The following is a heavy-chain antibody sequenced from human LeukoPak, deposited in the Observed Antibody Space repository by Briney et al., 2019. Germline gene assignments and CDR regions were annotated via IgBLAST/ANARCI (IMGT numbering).Heavy chain of an antibody. Sequence: GASVKVSCKASGGTFSSYAISWVRQAPGQGLEWMGGIIPIFGTANYDQKFQGRVTITADESTSTAYMELSSLRSEDTAVFYWARETPYSSGWYNWFDPWGQGTLVTVSS. J-gene: IGHJ5*02. D-gene: IGHD6-19*01. CDR1: GGTFSSYA. CDR2: IIPIFGTA. V-gene: IGHV1-69*13. CDR3: ARETPYSSGWYNWFDP.